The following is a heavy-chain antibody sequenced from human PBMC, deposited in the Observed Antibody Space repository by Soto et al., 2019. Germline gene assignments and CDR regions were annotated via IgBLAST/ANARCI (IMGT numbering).Heavy chain of an antibody. D-gene: IGHD6-19*01. V-gene: IGHV4-4*07. Sequence: SETLSLTCSVSGGSVSSHYWSWVRQPAGRGLEWIGRIYISGNTKYNPSFKSRVTMSVDTSKNQVSLRLSSVTAADTAVYYCARELKPYNSGWYFTLSWSQGTQVTVSS. CDR3: ARELKPYNSGWYFTLS. CDR2: IYISGNT. CDR1: GGSVSSHY. J-gene: IGHJ5*02.